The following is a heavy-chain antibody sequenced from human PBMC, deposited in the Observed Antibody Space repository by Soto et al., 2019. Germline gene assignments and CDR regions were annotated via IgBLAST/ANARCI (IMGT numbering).Heavy chain of an antibody. CDR3: ARHMEAAAGQFYYYYGMDV. Sequence: GESLKISCKGSGYSFTSHWIGWVRQLSGKGLEWRGTIYPDDSDTRYSPSFQGQVTISADKSISTAYLQWSSLKASDTAMYYCARHMEAAAGQFYYYYGMDVWGQGTTVTVSS. J-gene: IGHJ6*02. CDR1: GYSFTSHW. D-gene: IGHD6-13*01. CDR2: IYPDDSDT. V-gene: IGHV5-51*01.